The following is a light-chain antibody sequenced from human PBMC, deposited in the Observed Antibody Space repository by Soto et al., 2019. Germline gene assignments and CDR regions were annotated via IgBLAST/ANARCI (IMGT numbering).Light chain of an antibody. CDR2: ASS. CDR1: QDISSF. Sequence: AIRVTQSPSSISASTGDTVTITCRASQDISSFLAWYQHRPGKAPYLLLYASSTLQSGVPSRFSGSGSGTDFTLTISYLQSEDSATYYCQQYYAYPRTFAQGTKVEIK. J-gene: IGKJ1*01. CDR3: QQYYAYPRT. V-gene: IGKV1-8*01.